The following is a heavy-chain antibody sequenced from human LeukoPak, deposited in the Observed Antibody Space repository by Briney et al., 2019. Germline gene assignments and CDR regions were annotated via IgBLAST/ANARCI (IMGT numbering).Heavy chain of an antibody. V-gene: IGHV3-43*01. CDR2: ISWDGGTT. CDR3: AKDGCGGNCYASSDWYFDL. J-gene: IGHJ2*01. Sequence: GGSLRLSCAASGFTFDDYNMHWVRKTPEKGLEWVSLISWDGGTTYYGDSMKGRFTVSRDNSKKSLYLQMNSLRTEDTALYYCAKDGCGGNCYASSDWYFDLWGRGTLVTVSS. CDR1: GFTFDDYN. D-gene: IGHD2-21*02.